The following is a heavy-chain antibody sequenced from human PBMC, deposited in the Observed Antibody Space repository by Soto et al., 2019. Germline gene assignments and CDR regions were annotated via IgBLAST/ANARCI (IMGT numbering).Heavy chain of an antibody. CDR1: GFTFSSYG. CDR2: IWYDGSNK. D-gene: IGHD1-26*01. Sequence: QVQLVESGGGVVQPGRSLRLSCAASGFTFSSYGMHWVRQAPGKGLEWVAVIWYDGSNKYYADSVKGRFTISRDNSKNTLYLQMNSLRAVDTAVYYRARESLEGGSYWYVDLWGRGTLVTVSS. V-gene: IGHV3-33*01. J-gene: IGHJ2*01. CDR3: ARESLEGGSYWYVDL.